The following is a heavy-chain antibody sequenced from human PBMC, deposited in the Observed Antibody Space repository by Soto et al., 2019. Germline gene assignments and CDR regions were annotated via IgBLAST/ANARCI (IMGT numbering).Heavy chain of an antibody. CDR2: IYSGGST. V-gene: IGHV3-53*01. CDR3: ARDSTTMVRGSVEYYYYGMDV. D-gene: IGHD3-10*01. J-gene: IGHJ6*02. Sequence: PGGSLRLSCAASGFTVSSNYMSWVRQAPGKGLEWVSVIYSGGSTYYADSVKGRFTISRDNSKNTLYLQMNSLRAEDTAVYYCARDSTTMVRGSVEYYYYGMDVWGQGTTVTVSS. CDR1: GFTVSSNY.